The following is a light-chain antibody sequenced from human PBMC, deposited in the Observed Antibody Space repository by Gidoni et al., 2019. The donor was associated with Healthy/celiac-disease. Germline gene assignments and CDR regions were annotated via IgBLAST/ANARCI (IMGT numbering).Light chain of an antibody. J-gene: IGKJ1*01. CDR2: VAS. Sequence: AIRMTQSPSSFSASTGDRVTITCRASQGISSYLAWYRQKPGKAPKLLIYVASTLQSGVPSRFSGSGSGTDFTLTISCLQSEDFATYYCQQYYSYPWTFXQXTKVEIK. V-gene: IGKV1-8*01. CDR3: QQYYSYPWT. CDR1: QGISSY.